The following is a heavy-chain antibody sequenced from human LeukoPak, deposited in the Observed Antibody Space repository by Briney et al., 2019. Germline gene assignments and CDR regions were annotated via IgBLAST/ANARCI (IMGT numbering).Heavy chain of an antibody. J-gene: IGHJ4*02. V-gene: IGHV4-59*01. Sequence: SETLSLTCTVSGASISRDYWSWFRQPPGKGLEWIGYIYSSGSTNYNPSLKSRVTISVDTSKNQFSLKLSSVTAADTAVYYCARVTGYMIEDYFDYWGQGTLVTVSS. CDR2: IYSSGST. CDR1: GASISRDY. D-gene: IGHD3-22*01. CDR3: ARVTGYMIEDYFDY.